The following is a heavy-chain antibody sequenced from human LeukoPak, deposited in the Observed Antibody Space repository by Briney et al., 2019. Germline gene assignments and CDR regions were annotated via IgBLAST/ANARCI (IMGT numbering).Heavy chain of an antibody. CDR1: GGSISSYY. J-gene: IGHJ4*02. D-gene: IGHD3-22*01. V-gene: IGHV4-59*01. CDR3: ARYYYDSSGYSPFDY. CDR2: IYHSGST. Sequence: PSETLSLTCTVSGGSISSYYWSWIRQPPGKGLEWIGYIYHSGSTNYNPSLKSRVTISVDTSKNQFSLKLSSVTAADTAVYYCARYYYDSSGYSPFDYWGQGTLVTVSS.